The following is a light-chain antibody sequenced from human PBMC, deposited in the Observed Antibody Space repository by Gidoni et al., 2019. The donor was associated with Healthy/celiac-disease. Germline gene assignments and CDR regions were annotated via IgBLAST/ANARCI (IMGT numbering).Light chain of an antibody. CDR2: DAS. CDR1: QSVSSY. V-gene: IGKV3-11*01. J-gene: IGKJ4*01. Sequence: EIVFTQSPATLSLSPGERATLSCSASQSVSSYLAWYQQKPGQAPRLLIYDASNRATGIPARFSGCGSGTDFTLTISSLEPEDFAVYYCQQRSNWPPLTFXGXTKVEIK. CDR3: QQRSNWPPLT.